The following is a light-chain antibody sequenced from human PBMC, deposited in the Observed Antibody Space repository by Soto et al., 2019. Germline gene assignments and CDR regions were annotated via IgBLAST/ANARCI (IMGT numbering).Light chain of an antibody. J-gene: IGLJ1*01. CDR3: CSYAGSSTYV. CDR2: EVS. Sequence: QSALTQPASVSGSPGQSITISCTGTSSDVGSYHLVSWYQQHPGKAPKLMIYEVSKRPSGVSNRFSGSKSGNTASLTNSGLQAEDEADYYCCSYAGSSTYVFGTGTKLTVL. V-gene: IGLV2-23*02. CDR1: SSDVGSYHL.